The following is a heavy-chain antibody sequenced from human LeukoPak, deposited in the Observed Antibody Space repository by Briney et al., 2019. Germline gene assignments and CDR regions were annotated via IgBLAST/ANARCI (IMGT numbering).Heavy chain of an antibody. CDR2: ISGRSNNT. CDR1: GFIYSNYA. V-gene: IGHV3-23*01. CDR3: AKWGDYDVLTGYYVSDF. D-gene: IGHD3-9*01. Sequence: PGGSLRLSCAASGFIYSNYAMYWVRQVPGKGLEWVSAISGRSNNTYYADSVKSRFTISRDSSKNTLYLQMNSLRADDTAVYYCAKWGDYDVLTGYYVSDFWGQGTLVTVSS. J-gene: IGHJ4*02.